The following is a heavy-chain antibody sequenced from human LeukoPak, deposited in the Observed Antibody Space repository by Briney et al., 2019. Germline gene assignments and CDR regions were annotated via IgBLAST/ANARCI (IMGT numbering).Heavy chain of an antibody. V-gene: IGHV3-23*01. J-gene: IGHJ5*02. CDR1: GFTFNRYA. CDR3: AKGPNVDSNYLFDH. CDR2: ITGSGGNT. Sequence: GGSLRLSCAASGFTFNRYAMSWVRQAPGKGLEWVSVITGSGGNTNHADSVTGRLTVSRDNSQNTLYLHMNSLRAEDTAVYHCAKGPNVDSNYLFDHWGQGTLVTVSS. D-gene: IGHD4-11*01.